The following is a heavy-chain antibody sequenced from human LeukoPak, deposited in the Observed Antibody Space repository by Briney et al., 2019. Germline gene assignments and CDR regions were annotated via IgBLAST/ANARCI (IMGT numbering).Heavy chain of an antibody. Sequence: SETLSLTCTVSGGSISSYYWSWIRQPPGKGLEWIGYIYYSGSTNYNPSLKSRVTISVDTSKNQFSLKLSSVTAADTAIYFCARDPIGSGGTIDYWGQGTLVTVSS. CDR2: IYYSGST. V-gene: IGHV4-59*01. J-gene: IGHJ4*02. CDR1: GGSISSYY. CDR3: ARDPIGSGGTIDY. D-gene: IGHD6-19*01.